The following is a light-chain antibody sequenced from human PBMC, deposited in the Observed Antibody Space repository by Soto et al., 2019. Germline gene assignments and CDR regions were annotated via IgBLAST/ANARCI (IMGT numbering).Light chain of an antibody. Sequence: QSALTQPASVSGSPGQSITISCTGTSSDVGGYNYVSWYQQHPGKAHKLMIYDVSNRPSGVSNRFSGSKSGNTASLTISGLQAEDEADYYCSSYTSSSTAVFGTGTKLTVL. CDR1: SSDVGGYNY. J-gene: IGLJ1*01. CDR2: DVS. CDR3: SSYTSSSTAV. V-gene: IGLV2-14*01.